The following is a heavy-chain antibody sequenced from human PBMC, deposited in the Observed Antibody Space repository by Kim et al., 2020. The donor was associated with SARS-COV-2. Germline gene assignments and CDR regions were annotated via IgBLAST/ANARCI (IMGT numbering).Heavy chain of an antibody. Sequence: GGSLRLSCAASGFTFSSYSMNWVRQAPGKGLEWVSSISSRSSYIYYADSVKGRFTISRDNAKNSLYLQMNSLRAEDTAVYYCASQTGTTFWGQGTLVTVSS. CDR2: ISSRSSYI. CDR1: GFTFSSYS. CDR3: ASQTGTTF. J-gene: IGHJ4*02. D-gene: IGHD1-7*01. V-gene: IGHV3-21*01.